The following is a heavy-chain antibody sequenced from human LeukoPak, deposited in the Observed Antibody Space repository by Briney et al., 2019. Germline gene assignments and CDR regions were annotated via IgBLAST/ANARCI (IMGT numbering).Heavy chain of an antibody. D-gene: IGHD1-26*01. CDR2: IKSKADGGTT. J-gene: IGHJ4*02. CDR3: TTEHTLGKVGAIDY. CDR1: GFTFSNAW. V-gene: IGHV3-15*01. Sequence: GGSLRLSCAASGFTFSNAWMSWVRQAPGKGLEWVGRIKSKADGGTTDYATPVKDRFTISRDDSKNTLYLQMNSLKTEDTAVYYCTTEHTLGKVGAIDYWGQGTLVTVSS.